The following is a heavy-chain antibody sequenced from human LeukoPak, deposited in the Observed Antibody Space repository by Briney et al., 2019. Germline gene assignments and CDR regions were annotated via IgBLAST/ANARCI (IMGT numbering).Heavy chain of an antibody. CDR1: GYTFTGYY. CDR2: INPNSGGT. V-gene: IGHV1-2*02. CDR3: ARDFYGSGSYSPNWFDP. D-gene: IGHD3-10*01. J-gene: IGHJ5*02. Sequence: ASVKVSCKASGYTFTGYYMHWVRQAPGQGLEWVGWINPNSGGTNYAQKFQGRVTMTRDTSISTAYMELSRLRSDDTAVYYCARDFYGSGSYSPNWFDPWGQGTLVTVSS.